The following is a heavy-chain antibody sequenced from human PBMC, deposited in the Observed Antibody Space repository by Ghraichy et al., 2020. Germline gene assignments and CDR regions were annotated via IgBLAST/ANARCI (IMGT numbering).Heavy chain of an antibody. CDR2: ISGSGGST. D-gene: IGHD3-10*01. CDR3: AKEVLWVVELPLDAFAI. V-gene: IGHV3-23*01. CDR1: GFTFSSYA. Sequence: GGSLRLSCAASGFTFSSYAMSWVRQAPGKGLEWVSAISGSGGSTYYADSVRGRFTISRDNSKNTLYLQMNSLRAEDTAVYYCAKEVLWVVELPLDAFAIWAKGTMVTVSS. J-gene: IGHJ3*02.